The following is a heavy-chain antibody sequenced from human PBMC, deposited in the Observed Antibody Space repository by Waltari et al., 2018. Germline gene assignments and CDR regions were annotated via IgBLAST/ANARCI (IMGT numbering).Heavy chain of an antibody. V-gene: IGHV4-59*01. J-gene: IGHJ6*03. CDR2: IYYSGST. D-gene: IGHD5-12*01. CDR1: GGSISSYY. CDR3: ARGGRSLWLRLADYYYYYMDV. Sequence: QVQLQESGPGLVKPSETLSLTCTVSGGSISSYYWSWIRQPPGKGLEWIGYIYYSGSTNYNPSLKSRVTISVDTSKNQFSLKLSSVTAADTAVYYCARGGRSLWLRLADYYYYYMDVWGKGTTVTVSS.